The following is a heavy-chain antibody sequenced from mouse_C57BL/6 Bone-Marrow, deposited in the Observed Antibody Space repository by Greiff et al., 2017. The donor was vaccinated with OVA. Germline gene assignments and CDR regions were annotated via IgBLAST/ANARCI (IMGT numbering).Heavy chain of an antibody. CDR3: ARSPVVASYYYAMDY. V-gene: IGHV1-69*01. Sequence: QVQLQQPGAELVMPGASVKLSCKASGYTFTSYWMHWVKQRPGQGLEWIGEIDPSDSYTNYNQKFKGKSTFTVDKSSSTAYMQLSSLTSEDSAVYYCARSPVVASYYYAMDYWGQGTSVTVSS. CDR1: GYTFTSYW. CDR2: IDPSDSYT. J-gene: IGHJ4*01. D-gene: IGHD1-1*01.